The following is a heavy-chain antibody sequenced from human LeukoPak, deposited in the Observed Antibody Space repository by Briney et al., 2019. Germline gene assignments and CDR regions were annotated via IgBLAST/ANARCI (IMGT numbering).Heavy chain of an antibody. D-gene: IGHD6-19*01. CDR1: GFTFSSYE. CDR2: ISSSGSTI. CDR3: ARPGYSSGWYSLYYFDY. Sequence: GGSLRLSCAASGFTFSSYEMNWVRQAPGKGLEWVSYISSSGSTIYYADSVKGRFTISRDNAKNSLYLQMNSLRAEDTALYYCARPGYSSGWYSLYYFDYWGQGTLVTVSS. V-gene: IGHV3-48*03. J-gene: IGHJ4*02.